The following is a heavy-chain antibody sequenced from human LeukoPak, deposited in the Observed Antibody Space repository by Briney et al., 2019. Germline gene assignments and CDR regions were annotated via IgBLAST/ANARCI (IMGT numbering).Heavy chain of an antibody. CDR2: INHSGSS. Sequence: SETLSPTCAVYGGSFSGYYWSWIRQPPGKGLEWIGEINHSGSSNYNPSLKGRVTISVDTSKNQFSLKLSSVTAADTAVYYCARGEDGDYYFQHWGQGTLVTVSS. CDR1: GGSFSGYY. V-gene: IGHV4-34*01. CDR3: ARGEDGDYYFQH. D-gene: IGHD4-17*01. J-gene: IGHJ1*01.